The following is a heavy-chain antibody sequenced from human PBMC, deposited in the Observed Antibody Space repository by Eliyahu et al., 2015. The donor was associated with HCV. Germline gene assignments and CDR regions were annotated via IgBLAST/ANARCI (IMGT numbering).Heavy chain of an antibody. V-gene: IGHV3-23*01. CDR1: GFXFXXCA. CDR3: AKARYDILSGYSTFDS. D-gene: IGHD3-9*01. Sequence: EVQLLDSGGGLVQXGGSLXLSCAAXGFXFXXCATXWVRQAPGEGRGGVAAVSGSGGXTYXADFVKGRLTISRDNSENTLYLQMNSLRAEDTAIYYCAKARYDILSGYSTFDSWGQGTLVTVSS. J-gene: IGHJ4*02. CDR2: VSGSGGXT.